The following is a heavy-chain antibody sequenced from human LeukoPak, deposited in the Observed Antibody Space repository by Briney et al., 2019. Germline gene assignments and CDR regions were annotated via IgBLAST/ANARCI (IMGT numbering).Heavy chain of an antibody. D-gene: IGHD2-15*01. J-gene: IGHJ4*02. CDR3: AKGRGYCTGGSCYSDY. CDR2: ISGSDGST. CDR1: GFTFSNYA. V-gene: IGHV3-23*01. Sequence: GGSLRLSCTASGFTFSNYAMSWVRQAPGKGLEWVSTISGSDGSTYYADSVKGRFTISRDNSKDTLYLQMNSLRVEDTAIYYCAKGRGYCTGGSCYSDYWGQGTLVTVSS.